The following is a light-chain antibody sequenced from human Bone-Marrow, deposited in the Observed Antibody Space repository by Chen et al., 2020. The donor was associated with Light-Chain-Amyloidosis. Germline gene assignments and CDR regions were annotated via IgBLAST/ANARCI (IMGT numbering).Light chain of an antibody. J-gene: IGKJ4*01. V-gene: IGKV3-20*01. Sequence: EIVLTQSPGTLSLSPGEGANLSCRASQTISSNYLTCYQQNFGQAPRLLIYGSSSRATGIPDRVTGSGSGTDFTLTINRLEPEDFAMYYCQQYGTSPLTFGGGTKVEIK. CDR2: GSS. CDR3: QQYGTSPLT. CDR1: QTISSNY.